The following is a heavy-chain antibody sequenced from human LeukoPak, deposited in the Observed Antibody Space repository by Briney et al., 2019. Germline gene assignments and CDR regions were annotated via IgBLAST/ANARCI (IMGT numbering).Heavy chain of an antibody. Sequence: GGSLRLSCAASGFTFNGYWMSWVRQAPGRGLEWVSSIRPSGDNTYYGDSVKGRFTISRDNSKNTVYLQMNNMRVDDTDVYYCARVAGWHWFDPWGQGTLVTVSS. CDR3: ARVAGWHWFDP. J-gene: IGHJ5*02. CDR1: GFTFNGYW. CDR2: IRPSGDNT. D-gene: IGHD6-19*01. V-gene: IGHV3-23*01.